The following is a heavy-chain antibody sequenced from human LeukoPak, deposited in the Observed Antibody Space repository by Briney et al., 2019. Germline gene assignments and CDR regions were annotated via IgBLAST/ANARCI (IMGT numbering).Heavy chain of an antibody. CDR3: ARDIGSGSGWREPRN. CDR1: GYTFSNYG. D-gene: IGHD6-19*01. J-gene: IGHJ4*02. V-gene: IGHV1-18*01. CDR2: ISAYNGNT. Sequence: ASVKVSCKASGYTFSNYGVSWVRQAPGQGLEWMGWISAYNGNTNCAQKLQGRLTMTTDTSTSTAYMELRSLRSDDTAVYYCARDIGSGSGWREPRNWGQGTLVTVSS.